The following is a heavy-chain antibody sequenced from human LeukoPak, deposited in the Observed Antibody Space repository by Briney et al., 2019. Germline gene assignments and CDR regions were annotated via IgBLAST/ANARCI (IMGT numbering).Heavy chain of an antibody. CDR3: ARDLGIAARNYYYYYYMDV. CDR1: GFTFSSYS. Sequence: GGSLRLSCAASGFTFSSYSMNWVRQAPGKGLEWVSYISSSSSTIYYADSVKGRFTISRDNAKNSLYLRMNSLRAEDTAVYYCARDLGIAARNYYYYYYMDVWGKGTTVTISS. V-gene: IGHV3-48*01. CDR2: ISSSSSTI. J-gene: IGHJ6*03. D-gene: IGHD6-6*01.